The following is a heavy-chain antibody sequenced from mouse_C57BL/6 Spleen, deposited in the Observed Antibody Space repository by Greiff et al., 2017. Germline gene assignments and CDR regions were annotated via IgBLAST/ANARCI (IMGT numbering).Heavy chain of an antibody. J-gene: IGHJ3*01. CDR2: IYPSDSET. CDR3: ARADGYCVGFAY. CDR1: GYTFTSYW. V-gene: IGHV1-61*01. Sequence: QVQLQQPGAELVRPGSSVKLSCKASGYTFTSYWMDWVKQRPGQGLEWIGNIYPSDSETHYNQKFKDKATLTVDKSSSTAYMQLSSRTSEDSAVYYCARADGYCVGFAYWGQGALVTVSA. D-gene: IGHD2-3*01.